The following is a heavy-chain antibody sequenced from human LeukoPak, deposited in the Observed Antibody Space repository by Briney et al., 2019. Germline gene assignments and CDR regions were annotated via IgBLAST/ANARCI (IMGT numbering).Heavy chain of an antibody. V-gene: IGHV3-23*01. CDR1: GFTFSSYA. CDR2: ISGSGHNT. Sequence: GGSLRLSCAASGFTFSSYAMSWVRQAPGKGLEWVSAISGSGHNTYYADSLKGRFTISRDNSKNTLYLQMNSLRAEDTAVYYCAKDPYYDILTGYFYFDYWGQGTLVTVSS. D-gene: IGHD3-9*01. CDR3: AKDPYYDILTGYFYFDY. J-gene: IGHJ4*02.